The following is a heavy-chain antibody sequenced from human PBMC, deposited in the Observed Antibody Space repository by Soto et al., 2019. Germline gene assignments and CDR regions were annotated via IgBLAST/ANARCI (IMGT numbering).Heavy chain of an antibody. J-gene: IGHJ3*02. CDR1: GFTFSSYG. D-gene: IGHD1-7*01. V-gene: IGHV3-30*18. Sequence: QVQLVESGGGVVQPGRSLRLSCAASGFTFSSYGMHWVRQAPGKGLEWVAVISYDGSNKYYADSVKGRFTISRDNSKNTLYLQMNSLRAEDTAVYYCAKDSLWNYGGAFDIWGQGTMVTVSS. CDR3: AKDSLWNYGGAFDI. CDR2: ISYDGSNK.